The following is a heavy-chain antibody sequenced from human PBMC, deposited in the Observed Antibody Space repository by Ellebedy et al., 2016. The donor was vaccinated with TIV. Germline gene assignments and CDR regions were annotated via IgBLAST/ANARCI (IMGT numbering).Heavy chain of an antibody. Sequence: PGGSLRLSCAASGFTFSSYGMHWVRQAPGKGLEWVAVISYDGSNKYYADSVKGRFTISRDNSKNTLYLQMNSLKTEDTAVYYCTTGEYWYFDLWGRGTLVTVSS. V-gene: IGHV3-30*03. CDR1: GFTFSSYG. J-gene: IGHJ2*01. CDR3: TTGEYWYFDL. CDR2: ISYDGSNK.